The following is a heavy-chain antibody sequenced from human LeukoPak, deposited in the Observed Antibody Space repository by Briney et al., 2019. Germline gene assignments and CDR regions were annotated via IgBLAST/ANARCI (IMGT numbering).Heavy chain of an antibody. Sequence: GGSLRLSCAASGFTVSSNYMSWVRQAPGKGLEWVSVIYSGGSTYYADSVKGRFTISRDNSKNTLYLQMNSPRAEDTAVYYCARVSGSYPSDYWGQGTLVTVSS. D-gene: IGHD1-26*01. CDR3: ARVSGSYPSDY. CDR1: GFTVSSNY. V-gene: IGHV3-66*02. CDR2: IYSGGST. J-gene: IGHJ4*02.